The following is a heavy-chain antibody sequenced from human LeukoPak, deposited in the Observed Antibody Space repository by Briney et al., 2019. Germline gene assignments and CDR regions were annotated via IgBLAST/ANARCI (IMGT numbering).Heavy chain of an antibody. CDR1: GGSISSGGYY. Sequence: PSETLSLTCTVSGGSISSGGYYWSWIRQHPGKGLEWIGYIYYSGSTNYNPSLKSRVTISVDTSKNQFSLKLSSVTAADTAVYYCARDRTPPSFYYYYGMDVWGQGTTVTVSS. J-gene: IGHJ6*02. D-gene: IGHD1-14*01. V-gene: IGHV4-61*08. CDR2: IYYSGST. CDR3: ARDRTPPSFYYYYGMDV.